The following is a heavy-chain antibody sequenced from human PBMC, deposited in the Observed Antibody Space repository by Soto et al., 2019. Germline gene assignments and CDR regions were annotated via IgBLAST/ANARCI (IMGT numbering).Heavy chain of an antibody. D-gene: IGHD2-2*02. CDR3: ARVEVVPASIYGSGYYYYGMAV. CDR1: GYTFTSYG. V-gene: IGHV1-18*01. J-gene: IGHJ6*02. CDR2: ISAYNGNT. Sequence: ASVKVSCKASGYTFTSYGISWVRQAPGQGLEWMGWISAYNGNTNYAQKLQGRVTMTTDTSTSTAYMELRSLRSDDTAVYYCARVEVVPASIYGSGYYYYGMAVWGQGTTVPV.